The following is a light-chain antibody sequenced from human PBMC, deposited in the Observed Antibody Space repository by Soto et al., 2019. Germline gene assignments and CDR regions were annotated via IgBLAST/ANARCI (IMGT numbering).Light chain of an antibody. Sequence: QSALTQPPSASGTPGQRVTISCSGSGSNIGSNTVNWYQQLPGTAPKVVIHSNDQRPSGVPDRFSASKSGTSASLAISGLQSEDEADYYCEAWDDSLSGPVFGGGTKVPV. CDR1: GSNIGSNT. CDR2: SND. CDR3: EAWDDSLSGPV. J-gene: IGLJ2*01. V-gene: IGLV1-44*01.